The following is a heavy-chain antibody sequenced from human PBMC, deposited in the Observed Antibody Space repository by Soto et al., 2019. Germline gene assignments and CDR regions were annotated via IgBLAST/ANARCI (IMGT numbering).Heavy chain of an antibody. CDR2: ISYDGSNK. CDR1: GFTFRSYA. CDR3: ARDGDYYASSGCSYSHFDY. Sequence: YLIRSCAASGFTFRSYAMHWVRHAPGKGLEWVAVISYDGSNKYYADSVKGRFTISRDNSKNTLYLQMNSLRAEDTAVYYCARDGDYYASSGCSYSHFDYWGQGTLITVSS. V-gene: IGHV3-30-3*01. D-gene: IGHD3-22*01. J-gene: IGHJ4*02.